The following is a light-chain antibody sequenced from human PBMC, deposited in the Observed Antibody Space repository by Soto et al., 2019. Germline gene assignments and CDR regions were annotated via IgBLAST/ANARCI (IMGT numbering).Light chain of an antibody. CDR3: VTWDDSLNGWV. CDR2: SND. Sequence: QSVLTQPPSASGTPGQRVIISCSGSKSNIGDNPVNWFQQFPGTAPKLLIFSNDERPSAVPERFSGSKSGASASLAISGLQSDDEADYSCVTWDDSLNGWVFGGGTKLTVL. J-gene: IGLJ3*02. CDR1: KSNIGDNP. V-gene: IGLV1-44*01.